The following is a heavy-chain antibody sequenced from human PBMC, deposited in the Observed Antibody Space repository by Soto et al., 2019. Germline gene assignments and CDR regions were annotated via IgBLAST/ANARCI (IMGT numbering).Heavy chain of an antibody. CDR1: GFTFTSSA. CDR3: ARDLQGPDY. V-gene: IGHV1-3*01. Sequence: GASVKVSCKASGFTFTSSAFQWVRQARGQRLEWIGWIAVGSGNTKYSQKFQGRVTITRDTSASTAYMELSSLRSEDTAVYYCARDLQGPDYWGQGTLVTVSS. J-gene: IGHJ4*02. D-gene: IGHD4-4*01. CDR2: IAVGSGNT.